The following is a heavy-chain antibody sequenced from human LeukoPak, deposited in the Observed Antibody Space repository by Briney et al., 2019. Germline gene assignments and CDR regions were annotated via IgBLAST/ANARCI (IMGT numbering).Heavy chain of an antibody. Sequence: SETLSLTCAVSGGSISSSNWWSWVRQPPGKGLEWIGEIYHSGSTNYNPSLKSRVTISVDTSKNQFSLKLSSVTAADTAVYYCARGYPYYDILTGYWNPGDAFDIWGQGTMVTVSS. CDR1: GGSISSSNW. D-gene: IGHD3-9*01. V-gene: IGHV4-4*02. J-gene: IGHJ3*02. CDR2: IYHSGST. CDR3: ARGYPYYDILTGYWNPGDAFDI.